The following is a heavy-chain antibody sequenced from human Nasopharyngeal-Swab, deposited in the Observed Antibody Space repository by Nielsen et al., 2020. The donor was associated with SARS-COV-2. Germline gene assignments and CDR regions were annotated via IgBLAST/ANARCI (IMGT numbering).Heavy chain of an antibody. Sequence: LTRAASGFTFSDYYMSWIRQAPGKGLEWVSYISSSGSTIYYADSVKGRFTISRDNAKNSLYLQMNSLRAEDTAVYYCARDGFGEFDYYYYGMDVWGQGTTVTVSS. D-gene: IGHD3-10*01. CDR2: ISSSGSTI. CDR3: ARDGFGEFDYYYYGMDV. CDR1: GFTFSDYY. V-gene: IGHV3-11*04. J-gene: IGHJ6*02.